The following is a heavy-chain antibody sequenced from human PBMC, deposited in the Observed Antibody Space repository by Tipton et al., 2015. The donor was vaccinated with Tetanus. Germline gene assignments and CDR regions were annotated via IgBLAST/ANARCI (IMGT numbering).Heavy chain of an antibody. CDR3: ARGPKHWLPAGQVY. CDR1: GGSISSGNW. Sequence: GLVKPSGTLSLTCAVSGGSISSGNWWSWVRQSPGKGLEWIGEIHQRGSPSYNPSLKSRVSMSVDKSKNEISLKLNSVTAGGTAIYYCARGPKHWLPAGQVYWGQGILVTVSS. D-gene: IGHD6-19*01. V-gene: IGHV4-4*02. CDR2: IHQRGSP. J-gene: IGHJ4*02.